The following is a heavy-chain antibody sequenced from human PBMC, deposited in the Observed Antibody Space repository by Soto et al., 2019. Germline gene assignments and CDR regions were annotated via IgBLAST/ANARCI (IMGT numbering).Heavy chain of an antibody. CDR2: VEYGGST. CDR1: GGSIISSNFY. V-gene: IGHV4-39*01. CDR3: ARHVRGAVTMNWFDP. Sequence: QLQESGPGLVKPSETLSLTSTVSGGSIISSNFYWGWIRQPPGKGLEWIGSVEYGGSTYDNPSLKSRVTLSADTSKNQFSLKLTSVTAADTAIYYCARHVRGAVTMNWFDPWGHGTLVTVSS. J-gene: IGHJ5*02. D-gene: IGHD3-10*02.